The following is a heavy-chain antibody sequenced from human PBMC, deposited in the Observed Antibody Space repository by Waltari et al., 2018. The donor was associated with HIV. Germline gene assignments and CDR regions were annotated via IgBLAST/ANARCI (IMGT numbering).Heavy chain of an antibody. J-gene: IGHJ4*02. Sequence: QVQLVQSGAEVKKPGSSVKVSCKASGGTFSSYAISWVRQAPGQGLEWMGGVIPIVGTANYAQKFQGRVTITADESTSTAYMELSSLRSEDTAVYYCARVEGHCSGGSCYFDYWGQGTLVTVSS. CDR1: GGTFSSYA. CDR2: VIPIVGTA. V-gene: IGHV1-69*13. CDR3: ARVEGHCSGGSCYFDY. D-gene: IGHD2-15*01.